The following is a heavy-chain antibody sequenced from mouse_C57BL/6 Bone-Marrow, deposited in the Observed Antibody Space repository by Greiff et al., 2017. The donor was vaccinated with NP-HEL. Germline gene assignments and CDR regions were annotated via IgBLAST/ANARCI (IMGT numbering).Heavy chain of an antibody. D-gene: IGHD2-1*01. V-gene: IGHV14-4*01. CDR1: GFNIKDDY. CDR3: TTRIYYGYYGFAY. Sequence: VQLQQSGAELVRPGASVKLSCTASGFNIKDDYMHWVKQRPEQGLEWIGWIDPENGDTEYASKFQGKATITADTSSNTAYLQLSSLTSEDTAVYYCTTRIYYGYYGFAYWGQGTLVTVSA. CDR2: IDPENGDT. J-gene: IGHJ3*01.